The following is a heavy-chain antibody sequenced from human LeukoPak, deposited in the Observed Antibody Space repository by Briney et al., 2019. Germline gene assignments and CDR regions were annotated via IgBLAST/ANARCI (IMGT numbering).Heavy chain of an antibody. CDR1: GGSVRSGNYF. CDR3: ARVDWWFDIMTGWPAITNNGMDV. CDR2: IYFRGNT. D-gene: IGHD3-9*01. Sequence: SETLSLTCTVSGGSVRSGNYFWSWMRQSPGKGLEWIGYIYFRGNTKYSPALESRVTISEDPSKNQFSLRLTSLTAADTAVYYCARVDWWFDIMTGWPAITNNGMDVWGQGTTVIVS. J-gene: IGHJ6*02. V-gene: IGHV4-61*01.